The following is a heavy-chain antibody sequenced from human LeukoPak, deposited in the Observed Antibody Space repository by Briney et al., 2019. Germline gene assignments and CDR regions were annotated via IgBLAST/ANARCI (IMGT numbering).Heavy chain of an antibody. CDR1: GFIFSDYY. Sequence: GGSLRLSCAAPGFIFSDYYMSWVRQAPGGGLEWVAYFSSSAGSSVYYADSVKGRFTISRDNANNSLSLQMNGLRADDSAVYYCARLRGFIDYWGQGTVVTVSS. CDR3: ARLRGFIDY. J-gene: IGHJ4*02. D-gene: IGHD3-10*01. V-gene: IGHV3-11*01. CDR2: FSSSAGSSV.